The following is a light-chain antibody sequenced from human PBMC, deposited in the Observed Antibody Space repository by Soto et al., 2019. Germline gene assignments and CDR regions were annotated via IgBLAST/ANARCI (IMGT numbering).Light chain of an antibody. Sequence: QSALTQPASVSGSPGQSITISCTGTSSDVGGYNYVSWYQQHPGKAPKLIIYEVSKRPSGVPDRFSGSKSGNTASLTVSGLQTEDEADYYCSSYAGSNNFVLFGGGTKVTVL. CDR1: SSDVGGYNY. CDR2: EVS. V-gene: IGLV2-8*01. J-gene: IGLJ2*01. CDR3: SSYAGSNNFVL.